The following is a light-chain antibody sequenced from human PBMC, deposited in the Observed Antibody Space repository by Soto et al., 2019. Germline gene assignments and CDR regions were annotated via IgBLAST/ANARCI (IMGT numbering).Light chain of an antibody. Sequence: EVVMTQSPATLSVSPGERATLSFRASQSVRSNLAWYQQKPGQAPRLLIYGASNRVSGIPATFSGSGSGTEFTLTISSVHSDDFATYYCQQYDYSRTFGQGTKVDI. J-gene: IGKJ1*01. V-gene: IGKV3D-15*01. CDR1: QSVRSN. CDR2: GAS. CDR3: QQYDYSRT.